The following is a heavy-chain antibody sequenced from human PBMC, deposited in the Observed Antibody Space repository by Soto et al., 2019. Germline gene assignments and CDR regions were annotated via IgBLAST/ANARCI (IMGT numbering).Heavy chain of an antibody. J-gene: IGHJ5*01. CDR3: ASDLNWGFDS. V-gene: IGHV3-48*02. Sequence: EVQLVESGGGLVQPGGSLRLSCAASGFSFSSAPMNWVRQAPGKGLAWVANIRTGGSATSYADSVKGRFTISRDNGKNSLYLQMNSLRDEDTAVYFCASDLNWGFDSWGQGTLVTVSS. CDR2: IRTGGSAT. CDR1: GFSFSSAP. D-gene: IGHD7-27*01.